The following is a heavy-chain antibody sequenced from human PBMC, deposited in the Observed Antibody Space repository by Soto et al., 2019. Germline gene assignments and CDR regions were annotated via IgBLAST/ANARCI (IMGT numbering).Heavy chain of an antibody. CDR1: GGTFSNYV. V-gene: IGHV1-69*06. Sequence: GASVKVSRKASGGTFSNYVVNWVRQAPGQGLEWMGRIIPISGAANYAQKFQGRVTITADKSTSTSYMELSSLRSEDKDVYYCARDMTRTVVPYFDFWGQGTLVTVSS. CDR2: IIPISGAA. D-gene: IGHD1-7*01. CDR3: ARDMTRTVVPYFDF. J-gene: IGHJ4*02.